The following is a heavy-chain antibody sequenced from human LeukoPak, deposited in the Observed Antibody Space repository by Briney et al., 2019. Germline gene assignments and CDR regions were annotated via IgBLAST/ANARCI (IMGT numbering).Heavy chain of an antibody. CDR1: GFTFSSYW. J-gene: IGHJ2*01. CDR3: AKDGVLGGDYEGYFDL. D-gene: IGHD2-21*02. Sequence: GGSLRLSCAASGFTFSSYWMHWVRQAPGKGLEWVAFIRYDGSNKYYADSVKGRFTISRDNSKNTLYLQMNSLRAEDTAVYYCAKDGVLGGDYEGYFDLWGRGTLFTVSS. CDR2: IRYDGSNK. V-gene: IGHV3-30*02.